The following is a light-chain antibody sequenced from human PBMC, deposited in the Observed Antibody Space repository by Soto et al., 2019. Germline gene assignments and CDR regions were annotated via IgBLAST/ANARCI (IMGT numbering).Light chain of an antibody. CDR1: QSLSSSS. V-gene: IGKV3-20*01. CDR2: GAS. CDR3: QQDDSSPRT. Sequence: EIVLTQSPGTLSMSPGEGATLSCRASQSLSSSSFAWYQQKVGQAPRLLISGASSRAADIPDRFSGSGSGTDFTLTINRLEPEDFAVYYCQQDDSSPRTFGQGTKVDSK. J-gene: IGKJ1*01.